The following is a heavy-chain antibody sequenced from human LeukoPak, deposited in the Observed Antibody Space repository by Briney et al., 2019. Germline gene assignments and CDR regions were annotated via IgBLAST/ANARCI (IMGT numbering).Heavy chain of an antibody. CDR1: GDSISTYY. Sequence: PSETLSLTCTVSGDSISTYYWSWIRQPAGKGLEWIGRIFTSGSTNYNPSLKSRVTMSLDTSKNQFSLKLSSVTAADTAVYYCARKALPGNWFDPWGQGAQVTVSS. CDR2: IFTSGST. CDR3: ARKALPGNWFDP. V-gene: IGHV4-4*07. J-gene: IGHJ5*02.